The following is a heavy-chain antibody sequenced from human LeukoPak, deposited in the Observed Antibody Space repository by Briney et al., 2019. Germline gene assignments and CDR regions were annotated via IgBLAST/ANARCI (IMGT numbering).Heavy chain of an antibody. J-gene: IGHJ4*02. CDR1: GYTFTSYY. D-gene: IGHD1-26*01. Sequence: GASVKVSCKASGYTFTSYYMHWVRQAPGKGLEWMGGFDPEDGETIYAQKFQGRVTMTEDTSTDTAYMELSSLRSEDTAVYYCATLNVGGQPVDYWGQGTLVTVSS. CDR2: FDPEDGET. V-gene: IGHV1-24*01. CDR3: ATLNVGGQPVDY.